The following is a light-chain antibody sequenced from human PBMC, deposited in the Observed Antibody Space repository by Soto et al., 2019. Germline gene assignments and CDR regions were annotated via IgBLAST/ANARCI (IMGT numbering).Light chain of an antibody. CDR2: DTY. J-gene: IGKJ1*01. Sequence: EIVLTQSPGTLSLSPGERATLSCRASQSVSSSYLAWYQQKPGQAPRLLIYDTYSRATGIPDRFSGSGSGKDFTLASSRMEPEDVAVYYGQQCGSSPSFGQGPKVELK. CDR3: QQCGSSPS. V-gene: IGKV3-20*01. CDR1: QSVSSSY.